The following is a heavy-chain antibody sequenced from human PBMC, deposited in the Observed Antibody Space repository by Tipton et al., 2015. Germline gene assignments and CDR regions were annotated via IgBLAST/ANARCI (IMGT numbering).Heavy chain of an antibody. Sequence: TMSLTCSVSGGSVTSNNYFWSWIRQPPGKGLEWNGYIFHSGSTGYNPSLRSRVFISIDTSKNQFSLKLNSVTAADTAVYYCARGGAGYYYDSVGYLSWGQGTLVTVSS. D-gene: IGHD3-22*01. J-gene: IGHJ5*02. CDR1: GGSVTSNNYF. V-gene: IGHV4-61*01. CDR3: ARGGAGYYYDSVGYLS. CDR2: IFHSGST.